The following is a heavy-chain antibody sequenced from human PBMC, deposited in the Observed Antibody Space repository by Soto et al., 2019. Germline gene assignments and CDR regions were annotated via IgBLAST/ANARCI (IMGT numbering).Heavy chain of an antibody. J-gene: IGHJ6*02. Sequence: QVQLVQSGAEVKKPGSSVKVSCKASGGTFSSYTISWVRQAPGQGLEWMGRIIPILGIANYAQKFQGRVTITADKSTSPAYMELSSLRSEDTAVYYCARQYYYGSGSYYNVDYYYGMDVWGQGTTVTVSS. CDR1: GGTFSSYT. V-gene: IGHV1-69*02. CDR2: IIPILGIA. CDR3: ARQYYYGSGSYYNVDYYYGMDV. D-gene: IGHD3-10*01.